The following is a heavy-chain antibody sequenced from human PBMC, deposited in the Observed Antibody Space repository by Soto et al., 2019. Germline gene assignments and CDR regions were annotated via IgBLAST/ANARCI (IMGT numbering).Heavy chain of an antibody. V-gene: IGHV1-18*01. D-gene: IGHD1-26*01. CDR3: ARSSGSSYIWFDP. CDR1: GYTFTSYG. Sequence: QVQLVQSGAEVKKPGASVKVSCKASGYTFTSYGISWVRQAPGQGLERMGWISAYNGNTNYAQKLPGIVTMTTDTSARTAYMEVSSLRSDDTSVYYGARSSGSSYIWFDPWGQGTLVTVSS. J-gene: IGHJ5*02. CDR2: ISAYNGNT.